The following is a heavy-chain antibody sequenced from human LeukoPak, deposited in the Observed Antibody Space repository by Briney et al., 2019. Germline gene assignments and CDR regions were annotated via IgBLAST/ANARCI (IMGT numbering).Heavy chain of an antibody. CDR1: GGSFSGYY. CDR2: INHSGST. J-gene: IGHJ4*02. CDR3: ARVRGYSPYYFDY. D-gene: IGHD6-13*01. Sequence: XSLTCAVYGGSFSGYYWSWIRQPPGKGLEWIGEINHSGSTNYNPSLKSRVTISVDTSKNQFSLKLSSVTAADTAVYYCARVRGYSPYYFDYWGQGTLVTVSS. V-gene: IGHV4-34*01.